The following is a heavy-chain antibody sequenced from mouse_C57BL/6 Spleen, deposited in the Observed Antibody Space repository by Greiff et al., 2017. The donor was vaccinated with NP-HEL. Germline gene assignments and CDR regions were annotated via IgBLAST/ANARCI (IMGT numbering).Heavy chain of an antibody. J-gene: IGHJ1*03. D-gene: IGHD1-1*01. CDR3: ARDHYGSSYVDV. CDR2: INYDGSST. V-gene: IGHV5-16*01. CDR1: GFTFSDYY. Sequence: EVKLMESEGGLVQPGSSMKLSCTASGFTFSDYYMAWVRQVPEKGLEWVANINYDGSSTYYLDSLKSRFIISRDNAKNILYLQMSRLKSEDTATYYCARDHYGSSYVDVWGTGTTVTVSS.